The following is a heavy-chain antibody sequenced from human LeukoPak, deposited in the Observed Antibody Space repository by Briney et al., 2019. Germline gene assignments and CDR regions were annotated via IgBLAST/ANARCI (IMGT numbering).Heavy chain of an antibody. V-gene: IGHV4-59*01. Sequence: SETLSLTCIVSGGSISSYYWSWIRQSPGKGLEWIGYIFYNGSTNYNPSLKSRVTMSVDTSKNQSSLKLQSVTTADTAVYYCARGIAVFSATTYYFDYWGQGTLVTVSS. CDR3: ARGIAVFSATTYYFDY. CDR2: IFYNGST. D-gene: IGHD2-21*02. CDR1: GGSISSYY. J-gene: IGHJ4*02.